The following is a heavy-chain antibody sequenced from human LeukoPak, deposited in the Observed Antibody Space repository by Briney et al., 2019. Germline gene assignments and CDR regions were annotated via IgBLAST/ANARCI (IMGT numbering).Heavy chain of an antibody. V-gene: IGHV3-7*01. CDR3: ARALLVATTRAEYFQR. J-gene: IGHJ1*01. CDR2: IKQDGSEK. D-gene: IGHD5-12*01. CDR1: GFTFSSYW. Sequence: GGSLRLSCAASGFTFSSYWMSWVRQAPGKGLEWVANIKQDGSEKYYVDSVKGRFTISRDNAKNSLYLQMNSLRAEDTAVYYCARALLVATTRAEYFQRWGQGALVTVSS.